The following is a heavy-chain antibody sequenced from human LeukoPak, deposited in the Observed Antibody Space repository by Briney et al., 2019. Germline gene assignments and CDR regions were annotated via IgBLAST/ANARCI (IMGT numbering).Heavy chain of an antibody. V-gene: IGHV1-46*01. Sequence: ASVKVSCKASGYTFTNYYMHWVRQAPGQGLEWMGIINPRGGSTSYAQKFQGRVTMTGDTSTSTVYMELSSLRSEDTAVYYCAREGLAVAGTPWFDPWGQGTLVTVSS. D-gene: IGHD6-19*01. CDR1: GYTFTNYY. J-gene: IGHJ5*02. CDR2: INPRGGST. CDR3: AREGLAVAGTPWFDP.